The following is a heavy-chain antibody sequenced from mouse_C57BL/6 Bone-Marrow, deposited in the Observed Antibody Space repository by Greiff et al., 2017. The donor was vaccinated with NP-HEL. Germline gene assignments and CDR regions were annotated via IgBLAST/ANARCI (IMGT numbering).Heavy chain of an antibody. V-gene: IGHV1-81*01. CDR3: AREGAFPKYYYAMDY. J-gene: IGHJ4*01. Sequence: VQVVESGAELARPGASVKLSCKASGYTFTSYGISWVKQRTGQSLEWIGEIYPRSGNTYYNEKFKGKATLTADKSSSTAYMELRSLTSEDSAVYFCAREGAFPKYYYAMDYWGQGTSVTVSS. CDR1: GYTFTSYG. CDR2: IYPRSGNT.